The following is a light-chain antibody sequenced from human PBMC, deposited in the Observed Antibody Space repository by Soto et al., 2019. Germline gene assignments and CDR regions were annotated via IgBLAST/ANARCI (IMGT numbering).Light chain of an antibody. CDR1: SSDIGGYNY. CDR2: EVS. Sequence: QSVLTQPASVSGSPGQSITISCTGTSSDIGGYNYVSWYQQHPGKAPKLMIYEVSHRPSGVSNRFSGSKSGNTASLTISGLQDEDEADYYCSSYTSRSTLVFGGGTKVTVL. V-gene: IGLV2-14*01. CDR3: SSYTSRSTLV. J-gene: IGLJ2*01.